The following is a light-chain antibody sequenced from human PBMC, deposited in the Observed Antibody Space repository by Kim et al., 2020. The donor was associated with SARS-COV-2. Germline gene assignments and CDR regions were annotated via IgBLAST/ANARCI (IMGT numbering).Light chain of an antibody. CDR3: QKYNTAPWT. V-gene: IGKV1-27*01. J-gene: IGKJ1*01. Sequence: ASVGDRLTITCRASRGIHNYLAWYQQTPGKVPKLLICAASTLHSGVPSRFSGSGSGTDFTLIISSLQPEDVATYYCQKYNTAPWTFGQGTKVDIK. CDR2: AAS. CDR1: RGIHNY.